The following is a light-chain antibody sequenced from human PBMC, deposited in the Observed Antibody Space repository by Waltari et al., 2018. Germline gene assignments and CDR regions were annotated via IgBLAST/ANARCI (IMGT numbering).Light chain of an antibody. Sequence: QSALTQPASVSGSPGQSITISCTGTSSDVGSHNLVSWYQHPPGKAPKLMIYEDTKRPSGVSNRFSSSKSGNTASLTISGLQAEDEADYYCCSYAGSTASILLGGGTKLTVL. CDR1: SSDVGSHNL. CDR3: CSYAGSTASIL. CDR2: EDT. V-gene: IGLV2-23*01. J-gene: IGLJ2*01.